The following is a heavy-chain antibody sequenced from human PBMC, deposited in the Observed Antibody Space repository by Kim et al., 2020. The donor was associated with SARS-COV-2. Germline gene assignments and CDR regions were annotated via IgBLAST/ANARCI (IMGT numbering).Heavy chain of an antibody. CDR1: GGSISSSSYY. V-gene: IGHV4-39*01. CDR3: ARHYGRSYYYDSSGYYQTLDY. CDR2: IYYSGST. Sequence: SETLSLTCTVSGGSISSSSYYWGWIRQPPGKGLEWIGSIYYSGSTYYNPSLKSRVTISVDTSKNQFSLKLSSVTAADTAVYYCARHYGRSYYYDSSGYYQTLDYWGQGTLVTVSS. J-gene: IGHJ4*02. D-gene: IGHD3-22*01.